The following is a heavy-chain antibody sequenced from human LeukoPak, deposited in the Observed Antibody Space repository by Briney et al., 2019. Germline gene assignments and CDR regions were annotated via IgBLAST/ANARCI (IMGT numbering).Heavy chain of an antibody. CDR2: ISAYNGNT. Sequence: ASVKVSCKASGYTFTSYGISWVRQAPGQGLEWMGWISAYNGNTNYAQKLQGRVTMTTDTSTSAAYMELRSLRSDDTAVYYCARDLKRYCSSTSCYTLDYWGQGTLDTVSS. V-gene: IGHV1-18*01. J-gene: IGHJ4*02. D-gene: IGHD2-2*02. CDR3: ARDLKRYCSSTSCYTLDY. CDR1: GYTFTSYG.